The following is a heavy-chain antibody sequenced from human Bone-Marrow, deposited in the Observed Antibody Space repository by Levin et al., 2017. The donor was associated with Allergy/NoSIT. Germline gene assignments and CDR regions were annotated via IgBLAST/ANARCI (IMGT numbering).Heavy chain of an antibody. Sequence: GGSLRLSCAASGFTFSSYSMSWVRQAPGKGLEWVSYISSSGSTIYYVDSVKGRFTISRDNAQNSLYLQMDSLRAEDTAVYYCARDRDSGSIGMDVWGQGTTVTVSS. CDR3: ARDRDSGSIGMDV. V-gene: IGHV3-48*01. D-gene: IGHD6-6*01. J-gene: IGHJ6*02. CDR2: ISSSGSTI. CDR1: GFTFSSYS.